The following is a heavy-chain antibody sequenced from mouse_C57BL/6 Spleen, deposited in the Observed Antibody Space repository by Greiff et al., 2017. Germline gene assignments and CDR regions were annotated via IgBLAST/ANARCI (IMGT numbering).Heavy chain of an antibody. CDR3: TVDSSGIAWFAY. D-gene: IGHD3-2*02. CDR2: IDPEDGDT. Sequence: EVKLQESGAELVRPGASVKLSCTASGFNIKDYYMHWVKQRPEQGLEWIGRIDPEDGDTEYAPKFQGKATMTADTSSNTAYLQLSSLTSEDTAVYYCTVDSSGIAWFAYWGQGTLVTVSA. V-gene: IGHV14-1*01. CDR1: GFNIKDYY. J-gene: IGHJ3*01.